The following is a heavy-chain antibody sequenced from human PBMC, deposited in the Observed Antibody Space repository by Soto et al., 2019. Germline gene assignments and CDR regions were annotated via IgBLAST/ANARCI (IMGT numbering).Heavy chain of an antibody. J-gene: IGHJ4*02. D-gene: IGHD6-6*01. CDR1: GGSVSGGSFY. V-gene: IGHV4-61*01. CDR3: ARVQLGYSSSHYFDF. Sequence: SETLSLTCTVSGGSVSGGSFYWSWIRQPPGKGLEWIGFIYDNRTFNYNASLKSRVTISVDTSKNQFSLKLSSVNAADTAVYYCARVQLGYSSSHYFDFWGQGALVTVS. CDR2: IYDNRTF.